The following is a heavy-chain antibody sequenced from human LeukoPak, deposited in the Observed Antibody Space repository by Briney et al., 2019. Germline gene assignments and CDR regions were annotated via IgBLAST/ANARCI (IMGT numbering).Heavy chain of an antibody. Sequence: PGGSLRLSCAASGFTFSDFWMGWVRQAPGKGLEWVANINQDGSENYYVDSVKGRFTISRENDKHSLYLQINSLRAEDTAVYYCTKGRSNHYWGQGTLVTVST. CDR3: TKGRSNHY. CDR1: GFTFSDFW. CDR2: INQDGSEN. J-gene: IGHJ4*02. D-gene: IGHD3-10*01. V-gene: IGHV3-7*01.